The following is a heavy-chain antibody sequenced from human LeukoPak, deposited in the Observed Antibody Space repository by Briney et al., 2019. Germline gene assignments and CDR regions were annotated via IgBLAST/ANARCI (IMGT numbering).Heavy chain of an antibody. CDR1: GFSFSSYS. D-gene: IGHD2-15*01. J-gene: IGHJ4*02. CDR2: ISSFGTDI. Sequence: PGGSLRLSCAASGFSFSSYSINWVRQAPGKGLEWVSSISSFGTDIFYEDSVRGRFTVSRDNARNSMDLQMKSLRAEDTAVYYCASLKTGGGGSYYFAYLGRGTLVTVSS. V-gene: IGHV3-21*01. CDR3: ASLKTGGGGSYYFAY.